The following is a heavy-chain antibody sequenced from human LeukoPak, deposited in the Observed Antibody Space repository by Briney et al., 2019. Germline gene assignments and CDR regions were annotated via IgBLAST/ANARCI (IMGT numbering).Heavy chain of an antibody. Sequence: PSETLSLTCTVSGGSISGYYWSWIRQPPGKGLEWIGYFYYSGSTNYNPSLKSRVTISADTSKNQFSLKLTSVTAADTAVYYCARVSSGYAYYFDYWGQGTLLTVSS. D-gene: IGHD5-12*01. CDR3: ARVSSGYAYYFDY. CDR1: GGSISGYY. J-gene: IGHJ4*02. V-gene: IGHV4-59*01. CDR2: FYYSGST.